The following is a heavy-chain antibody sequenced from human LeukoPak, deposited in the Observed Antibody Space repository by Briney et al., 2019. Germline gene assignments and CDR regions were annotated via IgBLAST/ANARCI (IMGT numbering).Heavy chain of an antibody. V-gene: IGHV4-34*01. CDR1: GGSFSGYY. J-gene: IGHJ3*02. Sequence: SETLSLTCAVYGGSFSGYYWSWIRQPPGKGLEWIGETNHSGSTNYNPSLMSRVTISVDTSKNQFSLKLSSVTAADTAVYYCTREDCSGGSCYSPAFDIWGQGTMVTVSS. CDR3: TREDCSGGSCYSPAFDI. D-gene: IGHD2-15*01. CDR2: TNHSGST.